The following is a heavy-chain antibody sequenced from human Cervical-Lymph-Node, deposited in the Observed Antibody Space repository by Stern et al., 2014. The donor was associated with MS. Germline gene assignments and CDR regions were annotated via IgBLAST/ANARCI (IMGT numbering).Heavy chain of an antibody. CDR1: GGSFSGNY. CDR3: ARYNVRDWLEP. Sequence: QVQLQQWGAGLLKPSETLSLTCGVYGGSFSGNYWSWIRQPPGKGLEWIGESNHSGNTNSNPSLKRRVPISADTSRSQFSLKLGSVTAADTAVYYCARYNVRDWLEPWGQGTLVIVSS. J-gene: IGHJ5*02. V-gene: IGHV4-34*01. D-gene: IGHD5-24*01. CDR2: SNHSGNT.